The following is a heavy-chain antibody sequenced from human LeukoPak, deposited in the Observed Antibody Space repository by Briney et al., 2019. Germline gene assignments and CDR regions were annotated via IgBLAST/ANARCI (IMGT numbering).Heavy chain of an antibody. J-gene: IGHJ4*02. D-gene: IGHD5-24*01. CDR1: GGSISSSSYY. Sequence: SETLSLTCTVSGGSISSSSYYWGWIRQPPGKGLEWIGTLYYSGNTYYNPSLKSRVTISVDTSRNQFSLKLTSVTAADTAVYYCARPGDGYNLGYWGQGTLVTVSS. CDR3: ARPGDGYNLGY. CDR2: LYYSGNT. V-gene: IGHV4-39*01.